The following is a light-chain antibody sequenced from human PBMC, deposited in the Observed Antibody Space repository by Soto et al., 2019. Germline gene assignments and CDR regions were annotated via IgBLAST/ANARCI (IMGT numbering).Light chain of an antibody. CDR1: SSDVGGYNY. CDR3: SSYTSSSTFYV. Sequence: QSVLTQPASVSGSAGQSITISCTGTSSDVGGYNYVSWYQQHPGKAPKLMIYDVSNRPSGVSNRFSGSKSGNTASLTISGLQAEDEADYYCSSYTSSSTFYVFGTGTKLTVL. J-gene: IGLJ1*01. CDR2: DVS. V-gene: IGLV2-14*01.